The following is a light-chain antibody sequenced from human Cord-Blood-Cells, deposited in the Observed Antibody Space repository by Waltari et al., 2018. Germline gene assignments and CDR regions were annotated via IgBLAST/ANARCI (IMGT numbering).Light chain of an antibody. J-gene: IGLJ2*01. CDR2: DVS. Sequence: QSALTQPRSVSGSPGQSVTISCTGTSSDVGGYNYVSWYQQHPGKAPKLMIYDVSKRPSGVPERFSGSKSGNTASRTISGLQAEDEADYYCCSYAGSYVVFGGGTKLTVL. CDR3: CSYAGSYVV. V-gene: IGLV2-11*01. CDR1: SSDVGGYNY.